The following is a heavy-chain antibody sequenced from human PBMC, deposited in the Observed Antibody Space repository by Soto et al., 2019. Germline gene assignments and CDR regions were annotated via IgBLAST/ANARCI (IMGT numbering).Heavy chain of an antibody. V-gene: IGHV6-1*01. CDR2: TYSRSKWYN. Sequence: SQTLSLTCAISGDSVSSNTASWNWVRQSPSRGLEWLGRTYSRSKWYNYYAVSVKSRIIINPDTSKNQFSLQLNSVTPEDTAVYYCAKGENLGPKIGYAFDXWGQGILVTVSX. CDR1: GDSVSSNTAS. J-gene: IGHJ4*02. CDR3: AKGENLGPKIGYAFDX. D-gene: IGHD5-12*01.